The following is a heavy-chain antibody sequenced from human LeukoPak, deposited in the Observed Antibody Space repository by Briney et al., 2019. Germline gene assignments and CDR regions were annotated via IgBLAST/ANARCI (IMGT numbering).Heavy chain of an antibody. J-gene: IGHJ4*02. CDR2: ISRSGSTK. Sequence: GGSLRLSCAASGFTFSDYNMRWIRQAPGKGLEWVSSISRSGSTKYYADSVKGRFTISRDNAKNSLFLQMNSLRAEDTAVYYCAREVFVGATSINYKFDYWGQGTLVTVSS. V-gene: IGHV3-11*04. D-gene: IGHD1-26*01. CDR3: AREVFVGATSINYKFDY. CDR1: GFTFSDYN.